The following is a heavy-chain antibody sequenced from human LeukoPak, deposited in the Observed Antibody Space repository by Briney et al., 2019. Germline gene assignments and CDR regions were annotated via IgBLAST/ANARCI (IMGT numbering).Heavy chain of an antibody. CDR3: AKDLAPMVRGVINYYYGMDV. Sequence: GGSLRLSCAASGFTFSSYAMSWVRQAPGKGLDWVSAINGSGGSTYYADSVKGRFTISRDNSKNTLYLQMNSLRAEDTAVYYCAKDLAPMVRGVINYYYGMDVWGQGTTVTVSS. CDR1: GFTFSSYA. J-gene: IGHJ6*02. V-gene: IGHV3-23*01. CDR2: INGSGGST. D-gene: IGHD3-10*01.